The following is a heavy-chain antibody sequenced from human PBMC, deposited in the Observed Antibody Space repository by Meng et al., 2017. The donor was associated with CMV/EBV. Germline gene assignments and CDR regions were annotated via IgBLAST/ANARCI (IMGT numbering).Heavy chain of an antibody. J-gene: IGHJ5*02. Sequence: QLQLQGSGPGLVKPSETLPLTCTVSGGSISSSSYYWGWIRQPPGKGLEWIGSIYYSGSTYYNPSLKSRVTISVDTSKNQFSLKLSSVTAADTAVYYCARGVVTMIVVYDPWGQGTLVTVSS. CDR3: ARGVVTMIVVYDP. CDR2: IYYSGST. D-gene: IGHD3-22*01. CDR1: GGSISSSSYY. V-gene: IGHV4-39*07.